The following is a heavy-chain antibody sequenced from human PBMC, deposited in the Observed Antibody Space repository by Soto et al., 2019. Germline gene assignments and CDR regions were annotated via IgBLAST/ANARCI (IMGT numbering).Heavy chain of an antibody. Sequence: SDTCAVEGGSCSGYQWTRISQTTGKGLEWIGEINDSGNINYNPSLKSRVTIFLDTPKKQISLKLSSVTAADTAVYFCARGLILWFGELSRRGGYYYYMDVWGKGTTVTVSS. CDR1: GGSCSGYQ. CDR3: ARGLILWFGELSRRGGYYYYMDV. V-gene: IGHV4-34*01. D-gene: IGHD3-10*01. J-gene: IGHJ6*03. CDR2: INDSGNI.